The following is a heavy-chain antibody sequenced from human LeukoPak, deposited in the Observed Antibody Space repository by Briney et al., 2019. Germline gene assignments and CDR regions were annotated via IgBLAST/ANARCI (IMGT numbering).Heavy chain of an antibody. CDR1: GFTFSSYA. CDR3: AKVPDYYGSGHFDY. J-gene: IGHJ4*02. D-gene: IGHD3-10*01. Sequence: PGGSLRLSCAASGFTFSSYAMSWVRQAPGKGLEWASAISGSGGSTYYADSVKGRFTISRDNSKNTLYLQMNSLRAEDTAVYYCAKVPDYYGSGHFDYWGQGTLVTVSS. CDR2: ISGSGGST. V-gene: IGHV3-23*01.